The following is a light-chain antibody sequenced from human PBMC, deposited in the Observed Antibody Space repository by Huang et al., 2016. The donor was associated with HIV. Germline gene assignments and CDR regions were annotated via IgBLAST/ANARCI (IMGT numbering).Light chain of an antibody. CDR3: QQYNSYGYT. CDR1: QSISSG. Sequence: DIQMTQSPSTLSASVGDRVTITCRASQSISSGLAWYQQKPGKAPKLLIYDASTLDSGVPSRFSGSGSGTEFTLTISSLQPDNFATYYCQQYNSYGYTFGQGTKLEIK. CDR2: DAS. V-gene: IGKV1-5*01. J-gene: IGKJ2*01.